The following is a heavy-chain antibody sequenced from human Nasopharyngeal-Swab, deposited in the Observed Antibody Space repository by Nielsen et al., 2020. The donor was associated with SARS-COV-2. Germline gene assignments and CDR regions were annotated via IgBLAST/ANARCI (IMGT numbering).Heavy chain of an antibody. V-gene: IGHV3-21*05. Sequence: GESLKISCAASGFTFSSYSMNWVRQAPGKGLEWVSYISSSSSYTNYADSVKGRFTISRDNAKNSLYLQMNSLRAEDTAVYYCARDPAGGAYCGGDCYPYWGQGTLVTVSS. CDR2: ISSSSSYT. CDR3: ARDPAGGAYCGGDCYPY. CDR1: GFTFSSYS. D-gene: IGHD2-21*02. J-gene: IGHJ4*02.